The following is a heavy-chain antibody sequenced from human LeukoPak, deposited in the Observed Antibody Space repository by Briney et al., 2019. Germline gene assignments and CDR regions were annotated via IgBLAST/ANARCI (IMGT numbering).Heavy chain of an antibody. D-gene: IGHD3-10*01. Sequence: SVQESCKASVGTLSSYAISWVRQAPGQGVEWVGGSIPIFGTANYAQKFQGRVTITTDESTSTAYMELSSLRSEDTAVYYCARDRGYYYGSGSYTNWGQGNLGTVSS. CDR1: VGTLSSYA. J-gene: IGHJ4*02. CDR3: ARDRGYYYGSGSYTN. V-gene: IGHV1-69*05. CDR2: SIPIFGTA.